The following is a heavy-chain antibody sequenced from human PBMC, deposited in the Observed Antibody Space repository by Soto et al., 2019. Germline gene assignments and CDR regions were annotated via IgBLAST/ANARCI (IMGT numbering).Heavy chain of an antibody. CDR3: AIQLCDSDTGPKFQYYFDS. Sequence: GESLKISCKGSGYSFAGYWITWVRQEPGKGLEWMGRIDPSDSQTYYSPSFRGHVTISVTKSITTVFLQWGSLRTSGTAMYYCAIQLCDSDTGPKFQYYFDSWGQGTPVTVSS. J-gene: IGHJ4*02. CDR1: GYSFAGYW. CDR2: IDPSDSQT. D-gene: IGHD5-18*01. V-gene: IGHV5-10-1*01.